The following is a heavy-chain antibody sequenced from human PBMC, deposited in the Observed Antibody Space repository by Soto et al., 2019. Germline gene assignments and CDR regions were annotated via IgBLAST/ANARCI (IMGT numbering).Heavy chain of an antibody. D-gene: IGHD5-18*01. CDR3: ARAGYSYGYEIDY. CDR1: GGSISSGGYY. CDR2: IYYSGST. V-gene: IGHV4-30-4*08. J-gene: IGHJ4*02. Sequence: QVQLQESGPGLVKPSQTLSLTCTVSGGSISSGGYYWSWIRQHPGKGLEWIGYIYYSGSTYYNPSLKSRFTISVDTSKNQFSLKLSSVTAAYTAVYYCARAGYSYGYEIDYWGQGTLVTVSS.